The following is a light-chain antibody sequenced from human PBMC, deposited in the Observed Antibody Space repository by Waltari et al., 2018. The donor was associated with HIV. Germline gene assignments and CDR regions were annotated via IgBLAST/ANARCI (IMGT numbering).Light chain of an antibody. CDR1: SSNIGKNP. Sequence: QSVLTQPPSASGTPGPRVTISCSGSSSNIGKNPVNWYQHLPGTAPKLRIYRSNQRPSGVPDRCSGSKSGTSASLAISGLQSEDEADYFCAAWDDSLDGHVLFGGGTKLTVL. CDR3: AAWDDSLDGHVL. CDR2: RSN. J-gene: IGLJ2*01. V-gene: IGLV1-44*01.